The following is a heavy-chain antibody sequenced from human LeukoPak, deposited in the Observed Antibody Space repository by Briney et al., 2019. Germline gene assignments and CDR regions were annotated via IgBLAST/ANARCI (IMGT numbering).Heavy chain of an antibody. CDR2: ISGGSSYI. Sequence: PGGSLRLSCAASGFTFSTYSMNWVRQAPGKGLEWVSSISGGSSYIYYADSVKGRFTISRDDAKNSLYLQMNSLRAEDTAVYYCARYCSSSRCPYYYHMDVWGKGTTVTVSS. D-gene: IGHD2-2*01. CDR3: ARYCSSSRCPYYYHMDV. CDR1: GFTFSTYS. J-gene: IGHJ6*03. V-gene: IGHV3-21*01.